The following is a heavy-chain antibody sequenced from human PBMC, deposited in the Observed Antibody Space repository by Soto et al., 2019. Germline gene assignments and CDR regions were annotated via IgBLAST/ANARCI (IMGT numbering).Heavy chain of an antibody. CDR3: ARSFYSSSWYWFDP. CDR2: LYPGDSDT. D-gene: IGHD6-13*01. Sequence: GESLEISCKGSGYSFSSYWLGWVRQMPGKGPGWMGILYPGDSDTRYSLSFQGQVTISADKSISTAYLQWSSLKASDTAMYYCARSFYSSSWYWFDPWGQGTLVTVSS. J-gene: IGHJ5*02. V-gene: IGHV5-51*01. CDR1: GYSFSSYW.